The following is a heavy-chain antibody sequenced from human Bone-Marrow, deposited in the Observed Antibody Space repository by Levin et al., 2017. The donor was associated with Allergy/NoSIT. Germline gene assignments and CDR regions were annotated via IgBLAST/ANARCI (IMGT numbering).Heavy chain of an antibody. J-gene: IGHJ4*02. CDR1: GFTFSSYS. CDR3: ARTGSGYDAIDY. Sequence: GGSLRLSCAASGFTFSSYSMNWVRQAPGKGLEWVSSISSSSSYIYYADSVKGRFTISRDNAKNSLYLQMNSLRAEDTAVYYCARTGSGYDAIDYWGQGTLVTVSS. CDR2: ISSSSSYI. D-gene: IGHD5-12*01. V-gene: IGHV3-21*01.